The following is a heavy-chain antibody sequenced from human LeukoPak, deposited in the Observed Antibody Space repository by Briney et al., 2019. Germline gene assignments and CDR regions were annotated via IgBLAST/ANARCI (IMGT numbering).Heavy chain of an antibody. CDR2: IYHSGST. J-gene: IGHJ3*02. CDR1: GYYISSGYY. Sequence: SETLSLTCAVSGYYISSGYYWGWIRQPPGKGLEWIGSIYHSGSTYYNPSLKSRVTISVDTSKNQFSLKLSSVTAADTAVYYCARESRTYYYGSGSLADAFDIWGQGTMVTVSS. V-gene: IGHV4-38-2*02. D-gene: IGHD3-10*01. CDR3: ARESRTYYYGSGSLADAFDI.